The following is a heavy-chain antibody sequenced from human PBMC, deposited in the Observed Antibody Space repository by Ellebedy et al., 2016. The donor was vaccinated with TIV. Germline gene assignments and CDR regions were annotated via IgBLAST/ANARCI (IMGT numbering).Heavy chain of an antibody. CDR2: ISDTSI. D-gene: IGHD1-26*01. V-gene: IGHV3-21*04. CDR1: GFVFSSYT. CDR3: AREGGTYYSAHFDQ. J-gene: IGHJ4*02. Sequence: GESLKISCAASGFVFSSYTMNWVRQAPGKGLEWVSFISDTSIYYADAVEGRFTISRDNAKNSLYLQMNSLGAEDTAVYYCAREGGTYYSAHFDQWGQGTPVTVSS.